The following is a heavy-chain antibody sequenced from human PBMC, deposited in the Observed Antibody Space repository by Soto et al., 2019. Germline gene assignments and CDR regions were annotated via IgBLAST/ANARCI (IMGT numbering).Heavy chain of an antibody. CDR2: MLYSGLT. CDR3: APLSVSLSGPYGIHV. V-gene: IGHV4-39*01. J-gene: IGHJ6*02. D-gene: IGHD2-15*01. CDR1: GHSVSSSDYY. Sequence: SETLSLTCSVSGHSVSSSDYYWAWIRQPPGKGLEWIGSMLYSGLTYYNPSLKSRVTLSVDTSKNQFSVRLNSVTASDTAVYYCAPLSVSLSGPYGIHVWGQGTTVTVSS.